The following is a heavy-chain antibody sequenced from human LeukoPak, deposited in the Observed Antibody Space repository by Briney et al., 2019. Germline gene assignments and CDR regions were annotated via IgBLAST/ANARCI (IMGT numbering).Heavy chain of an antibody. Sequence: GGSLRLSCAASGFTFSSFAMHWVRQAPGKGLEWVAVISYDGINKYYADSVKGRFTISRDNSKNTLFLQMNSLRADDTAVYYCARAQDYYGSGSPLDWGQGTLVTVSS. V-gene: IGHV3-30*04. CDR2: ISYDGINK. CDR3: ARAQDYYGSGSPLD. D-gene: IGHD3-10*01. J-gene: IGHJ4*02. CDR1: GFTFSSFA.